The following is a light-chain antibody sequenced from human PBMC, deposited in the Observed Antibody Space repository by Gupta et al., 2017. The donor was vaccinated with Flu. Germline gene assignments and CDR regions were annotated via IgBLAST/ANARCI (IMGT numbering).Light chain of an antibody. V-gene: IGLV1-44*01. CDR1: SSNIGNNP. J-gene: IGLJ3*02. Sequence: QSVLTQPPSASGTPGQRVTISCSGSSSNIGNNPVNWYQQLPGTAPKLLISRNDQRPSGVPDRFSGSKSGTSASLAISGLQSEDEASYSCAAWDDSLNGVVFGGGTKLTAL. CDR2: RND. CDR3: AAWDDSLNGVV.